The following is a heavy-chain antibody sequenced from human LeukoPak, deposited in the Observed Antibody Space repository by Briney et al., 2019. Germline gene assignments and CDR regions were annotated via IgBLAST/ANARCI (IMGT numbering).Heavy chain of an antibody. Sequence: SVTVSLTASVYTFTDYYNHWVRQPPAPGLEWMGFIHPNSGDTKYAQQFQGGVTTTRDTSISKAYMELSRLRSDDTAVYYCATGGSGDYLAVDIWGEGTVVTVSS. CDR1: VYTFTDYY. CDR3: ATGGSGDYLAVDI. CDR2: IHPNSGDT. J-gene: IGHJ3*02. V-gene: IGHV1-2*02. D-gene: IGHD4-17*01.